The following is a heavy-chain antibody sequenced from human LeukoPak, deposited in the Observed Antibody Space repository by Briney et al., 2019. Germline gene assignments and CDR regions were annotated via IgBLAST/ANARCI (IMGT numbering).Heavy chain of an antibody. Sequence: PGGSLRRSCVASGFAFRNNAMSWVRQAPGKGLEWVSLISDSGGSTNYADSVKGRFTISRDNSKNTLYLQMNTLRAEDTAIYYCASSYGSSAYYPFDYWGQGTLVTVFS. CDR2: ISDSGGST. J-gene: IGHJ4*02. V-gene: IGHV3-23*01. D-gene: IGHD3-22*01. CDR3: ASSYGSSAYYPFDY. CDR1: GFAFRNNA.